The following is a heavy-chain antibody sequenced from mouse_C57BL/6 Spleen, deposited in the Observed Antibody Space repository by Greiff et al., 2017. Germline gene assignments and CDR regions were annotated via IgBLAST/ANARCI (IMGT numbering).Heavy chain of an antibody. J-gene: IGHJ2*01. Sequence: QVQLQQPGAELVMPGASVKLSCKASGYTFTSYWMHWVKQRPGQGLEWIGEIDPSDSYTNYNQKFKGKSTLTVDKSSSTAYMQLSSLTSEDSAVYYCERGGGTLGFDYWGQGTTLTVSS. D-gene: IGHD4-1*01. V-gene: IGHV1-69*01. CDR3: ERGGGTLGFDY. CDR2: IDPSDSYT. CDR1: GYTFTSYW.